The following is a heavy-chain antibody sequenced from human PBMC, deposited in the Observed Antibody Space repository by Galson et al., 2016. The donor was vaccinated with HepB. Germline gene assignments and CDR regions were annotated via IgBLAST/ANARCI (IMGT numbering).Heavy chain of an antibody. Sequence: SLRLSCAASGFSFSNCWMSWVRQAPGKGLEWVANMKYDGTEKSYVGSVKGRFTNSRDNAKNSLYLQMNSLRVEDTAMYYCAKDAYSRGDYWGQGTLVTVSS. J-gene: IGHJ4*02. CDR1: GFSFSNCW. CDR2: MKYDGTEK. CDR3: AKDAYSRGDY. V-gene: IGHV3-7*05. D-gene: IGHD6-13*01.